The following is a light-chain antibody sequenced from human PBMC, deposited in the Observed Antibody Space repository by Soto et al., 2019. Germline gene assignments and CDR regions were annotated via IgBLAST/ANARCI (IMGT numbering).Light chain of an antibody. CDR3: QQFSSPPFFP. CDR2: WAS. J-gene: IGKJ2*01. Sequence: DIVMTQSPDSLAVSLGERATINCKSSQSVFKGCNNKDCLAWYQQKPGQPPKLLLYWASTRESGVPDRFSGSGSGTDFTLTISSLQAEDVAIYYCQQFSSPPFFPFGQGTKVEIK. V-gene: IGKV4-1*01. CDR1: QSVFKGCNNKDC.